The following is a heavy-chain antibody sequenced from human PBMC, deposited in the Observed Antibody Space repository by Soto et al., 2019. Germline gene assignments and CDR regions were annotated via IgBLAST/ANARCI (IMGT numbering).Heavy chain of an antibody. CDR2: VNAGLGNT. V-gene: IGHV1-3*01. CDR3: ERDTGYTFVSFKY. D-gene: IGHD5-18*01. J-gene: IGHJ4*02. CDR1: GYTFNAYA. Sequence: ASVKVSCKASGYTFNAYAIYWVRQAPGQSLEWMGWVNAGLGNTEYAQKFQGRVTITRDTSANTAYMDLTSLTSEDTAVYYCERDTGYTFVSFKYWGPGSLVTVSS.